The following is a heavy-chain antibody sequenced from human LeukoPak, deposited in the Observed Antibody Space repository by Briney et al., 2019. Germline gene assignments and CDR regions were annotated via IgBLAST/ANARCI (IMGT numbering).Heavy chain of an antibody. Sequence: PSETLSLTCTVSGGSISSDYWSWIRQPAGKGLEWIGRIYTTGSTNYSPSLKSRVTMSVDTSKNQFSLKLSSVTAADTAVYYCARDVKSRRRQWFGELSVYYYYYMDVWGKGTTVTVSS. J-gene: IGHJ6*03. D-gene: IGHD3-10*01. CDR1: GGSISSDY. CDR3: ARDVKSRRRQWFGELSVYYYYYMDV. CDR2: IYTTGST. V-gene: IGHV4-4*07.